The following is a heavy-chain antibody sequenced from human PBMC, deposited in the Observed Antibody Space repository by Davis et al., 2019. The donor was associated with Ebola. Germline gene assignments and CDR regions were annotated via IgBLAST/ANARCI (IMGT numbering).Heavy chain of an antibody. Sequence: PGGSLRLSCAASGFTFSSYSMNWVRQAPGKGLEWVSSISSSSSYIYYADSVKGRFTISRANAKNSLYLQMNSLRAEDTAVYYCARDGGSYPNWGHYGMDVWGQGTTVTVSS. CDR1: GFTFSSYS. V-gene: IGHV3-21*01. CDR3: ARDGGSYPNWGHYGMDV. J-gene: IGHJ6*02. CDR2: ISSSSSYI. D-gene: IGHD7-27*01.